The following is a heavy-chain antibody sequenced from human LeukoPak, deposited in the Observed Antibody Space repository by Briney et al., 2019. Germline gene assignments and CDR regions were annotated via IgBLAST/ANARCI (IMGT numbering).Heavy chain of an antibody. J-gene: IGHJ4*02. CDR2: ISSSSTYI. D-gene: IGHD6-13*01. CDR3: ARDPRGYSSSWYYDDY. V-gene: IGHV3-21*01. Sequence: PGGPLRLSCEASGVTFSSYSMNWVRQAPGKGLEWVSSISSSSTYIYYADSVKGRFTISRDNAKNSLYLQMSSQRAEDTAVYYCARDPRGYSSSWYYDDYWGQGTLVTVSS. CDR1: GVTFSSYS.